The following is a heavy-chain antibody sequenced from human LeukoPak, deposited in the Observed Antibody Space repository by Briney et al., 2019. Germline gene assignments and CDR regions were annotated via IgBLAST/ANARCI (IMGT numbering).Heavy chain of an antibody. CDR3: AKAMGDWYCSSTSCLAQR. Sequence: GASLRLSCAASGFTFSTYAMSWVCQAPGKGLEWVSAISGSGDTTYYADSVKGRFTISRDNSKNTLYLQMNNLRAEDTAVYYCAKAMGDWYCSSTSCLAQRWGQGTLVTVSS. D-gene: IGHD2-2*01. CDR1: GFTFSTYA. CDR2: ISGSGDTT. V-gene: IGHV3-23*01. J-gene: IGHJ1*01.